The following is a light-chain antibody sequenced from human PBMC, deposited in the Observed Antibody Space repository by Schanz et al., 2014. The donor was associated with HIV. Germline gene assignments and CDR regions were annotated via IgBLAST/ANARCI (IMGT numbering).Light chain of an antibody. CDR3: SSYTNNNTVV. CDR1: SGDVGSYNY. V-gene: IGLV2-14*01. J-gene: IGLJ2*01. CDR2: EVT. Sequence: QSALTQPASVSGSPGQSISISCTGTSGDVGSYNYVSWYQQHPGKAPQLMIYEVTKRPSGVSDRFSGSKSGNTASLTISGLQAEDEADYYCSSYTNNNTVVFGGGTKLTVL.